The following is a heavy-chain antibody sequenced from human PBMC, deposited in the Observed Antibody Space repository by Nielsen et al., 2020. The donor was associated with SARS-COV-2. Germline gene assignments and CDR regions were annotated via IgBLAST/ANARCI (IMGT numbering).Heavy chain of an antibody. CDR2: ISGSGGST. Sequence: VRQAPGKGLEWVSAISGSGGSTYYADSVKGRFTISRDNSKNTLYLQMNSLRAEDTAVYYCAKDTVTATFRSYYFDYWGQGTLVTVSS. CDR3: AKDTVTATFRSYYFDY. V-gene: IGHV3-23*01. D-gene: IGHD4-17*01. J-gene: IGHJ4*02.